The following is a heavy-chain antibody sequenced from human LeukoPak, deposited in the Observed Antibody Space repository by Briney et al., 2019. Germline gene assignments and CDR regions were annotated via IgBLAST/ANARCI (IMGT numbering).Heavy chain of an antibody. CDR2: IYSGGST. CDR1: GFTVSSNY. CDR3: ARSYSSSWLNFGY. V-gene: IGHV3-66*01. J-gene: IGHJ4*02. Sequence: GGTLRLSCAASGFTVSSNYMSWVRQAPAKGLEWVSVIYSGGSTYYADCVKGRFTISRDNSKNTLYLQMNSLRAEDRAVYYCARSYSSSWLNFGYWGQGALVTVSS. D-gene: IGHD6-13*01.